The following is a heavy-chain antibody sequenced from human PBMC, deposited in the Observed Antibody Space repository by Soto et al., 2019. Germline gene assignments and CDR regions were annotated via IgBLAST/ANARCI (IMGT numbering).Heavy chain of an antibody. CDR3: ARQLWDYFSSRFDY. V-gene: IGHV3-48*02. CDR1: GFTFSSYS. Sequence: EVQLVESGGGLVQTGGSLRLSCEASGFTFSSYSMNWVRQAPGKGLEWVSYISSSSGSIYYADSLKGRFTISRDNAKHSLYLHLSGLRDEDTAVYYCARQLWDYFSSRFDYWGQGTLVTVSS. J-gene: IGHJ4*02. D-gene: IGHD5-18*01. CDR2: ISSSSGSI.